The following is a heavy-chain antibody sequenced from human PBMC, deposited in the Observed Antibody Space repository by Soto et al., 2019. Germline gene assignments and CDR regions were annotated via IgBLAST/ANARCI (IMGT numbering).Heavy chain of an antibody. CDR3: AKCLQAYWNYDAHHV. CDR2: ITASGGTT. D-gene: IGHD1-7*01. V-gene: IGHV3-23*01. Sequence: PGGSLRLSCAVSGFIFSTYSMTWVRQAPGKGLEWVAHITASGGTTYYADSVKGRFTISRDTSRNTLYLQMNSLRAEDSALYYCAKCLQAYWNYDAHHVWGQGTMVTVSS. CDR1: GFIFSTYS. J-gene: IGHJ3*01.